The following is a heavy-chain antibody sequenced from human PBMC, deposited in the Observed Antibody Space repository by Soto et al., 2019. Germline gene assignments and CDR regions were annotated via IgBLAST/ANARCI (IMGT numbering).Heavy chain of an antibody. CDR3: ASATFKWGGFSYRFDY. J-gene: IGHJ4*02. Sequence: PSETLSLTCAVYGGSFSGYYWSWIRQPPGKGLEWIGEINHSGSTNYNPSLKSRVTISVDTSKNQFSLKLSSVTAADTAVYYCASATFKWGGFSYRFDYWGQGTLVTVSS. CDR1: GGSFSGYY. D-gene: IGHD3-16*01. CDR2: INHSGST. V-gene: IGHV4-34*01.